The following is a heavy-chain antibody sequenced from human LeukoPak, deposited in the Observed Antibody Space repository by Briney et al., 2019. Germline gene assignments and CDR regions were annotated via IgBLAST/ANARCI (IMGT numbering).Heavy chain of an antibody. Sequence: GGSLRLSCTATGFTFSTFAMNWVRQAPGKGLEWVANIKQDGSKIYYVDSVKGRFTISRDNAKNSLYLQMNSLRAEDTAVYYCAGGDNFDSWGQGTLVTVSS. D-gene: IGHD2-21*02. J-gene: IGHJ4*02. CDR2: IKQDGSKI. CDR3: AGGDNFDS. V-gene: IGHV3-7*01. CDR1: GFTFSTFA.